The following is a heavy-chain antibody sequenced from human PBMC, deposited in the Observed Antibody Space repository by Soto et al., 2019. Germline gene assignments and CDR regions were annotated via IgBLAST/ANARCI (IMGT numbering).Heavy chain of an antibody. CDR1: GGSISSYY. Sequence: SETLSLTCTVSGGSISSYYWSWIRQPPGKALEWIGYFYYGGTTNYNPSLKSRVTISVDTSRNQYSLRLTSVTAGDTAVYFCATGRIYYGSEYWGQGSLVTVSS. V-gene: IGHV4-59*03. CDR2: FYYGGTT. CDR3: ATGRIYYGSEY. J-gene: IGHJ4*02. D-gene: IGHD3-10*01.